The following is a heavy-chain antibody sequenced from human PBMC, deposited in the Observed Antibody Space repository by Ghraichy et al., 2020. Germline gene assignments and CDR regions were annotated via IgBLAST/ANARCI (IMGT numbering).Heavy chain of an antibody. CDR1: GGSITNTYYY. CDR2: LYFDGAT. D-gene: IGHD1-20*01. J-gene: IGHJ4*02. V-gene: IGHV4-39*01. Sequence: SETLSLTCSVSGGSITNTYYYWAWIRQPPGKGLELIGSLYFDGATYYNSSLSSRVFISVDTSKNLFSLKLTSVTTKDTAVYFCAKGKRFNLNPEAFDSWGQGALVTVSS. CDR3: AKGKRFNLNPEAFDS.